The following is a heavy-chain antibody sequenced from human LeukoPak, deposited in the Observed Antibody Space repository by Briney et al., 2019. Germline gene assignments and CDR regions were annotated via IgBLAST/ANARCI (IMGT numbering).Heavy chain of an antibody. J-gene: IGHJ6*03. CDR1: GFTFSSYG. CDR3: AKGGYYMDV. Sequence: GGSLRLSCAASGFTFSSYGMHWVRQAPGKGLEWVAVIWYDGSNKYYADSVKGRFTISGDNSKNTLYLQMNSLRAEDTAVYYCAKGGYYMDVWGKGTTVTVSS. CDR2: IWYDGSNK. V-gene: IGHV3-33*06.